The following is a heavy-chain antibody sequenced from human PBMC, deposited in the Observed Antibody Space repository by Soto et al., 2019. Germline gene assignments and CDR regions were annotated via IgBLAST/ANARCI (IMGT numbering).Heavy chain of an antibody. V-gene: IGHV4-59*01. CDR1: GGSINSYY. CDR3: ARVYYDFWSGYLAWFDP. Sequence: SETLSLTCAVSGGSINSYYWSWIRQPPGKGLEWIGYIYYSGSTNYNPSLKSRVTISVDTSKNQFSLKLSSVTAADTAVYYCARVYYDFWSGYLAWFDPWGQGTLVTAPQ. J-gene: IGHJ5*02. D-gene: IGHD3-3*01. CDR2: IYYSGST.